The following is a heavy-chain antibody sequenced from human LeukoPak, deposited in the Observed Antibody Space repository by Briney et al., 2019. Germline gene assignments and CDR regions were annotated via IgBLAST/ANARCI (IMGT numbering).Heavy chain of an antibody. J-gene: IGHJ6*03. CDR2: ISAYNGNT. V-gene: IGHV1-18*01. CDR1: GYTFTSYG. CDR3: ARDLQYYDFWSGYSPDYYMDV. Sequence: ASVKVSCKASGYTFTSYGISWVRQAPGQGLEWMGWISAYNGNTNYAQKLQGRVTMTTDTSTSTAYMELRSLGSDDTAVYYCARDLQYYDFWSGYSPDYYMDVWGKGTTVTVSS. D-gene: IGHD3-3*01.